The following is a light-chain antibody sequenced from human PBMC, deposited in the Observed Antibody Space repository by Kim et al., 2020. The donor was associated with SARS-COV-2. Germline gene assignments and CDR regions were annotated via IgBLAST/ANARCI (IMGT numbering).Light chain of an antibody. CDR2: DAS. CDR3: QQYNNWYT. Sequence: LSVSQGEKATLSCRASQSVSSNLAWYQQKPGQAPRLLIYDASTRATGIPARFSGSGSGTEFTLTISSLQSEDFAVYYCQQYNNWYTFGQGTKLEI. J-gene: IGKJ2*01. V-gene: IGKV3-15*01. CDR1: QSVSSN.